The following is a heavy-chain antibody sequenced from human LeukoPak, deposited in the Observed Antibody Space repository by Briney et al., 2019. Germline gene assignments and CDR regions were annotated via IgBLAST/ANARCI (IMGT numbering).Heavy chain of an antibody. Sequence: PSETLSLTCAVYGGSFSGYYWSWIRQPPGKGLEWIGEINHSGSTNYNPSLKSRVTISVDTSKNQFSLKLSSVTAADTAVYCCARVRGRYTGYSSGWAQGYYFDYWGQGTLVTVSS. CDR2: INHSGST. J-gene: IGHJ4*02. D-gene: IGHD6-19*01. CDR3: ARVRGRYTGYSSGWAQGYYFDY. CDR1: GGSFSGYY. V-gene: IGHV4-34*01.